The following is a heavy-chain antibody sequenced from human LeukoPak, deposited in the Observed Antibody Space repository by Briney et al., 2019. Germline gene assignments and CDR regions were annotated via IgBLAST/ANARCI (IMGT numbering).Heavy chain of an antibody. D-gene: IGHD6-13*01. CDR1: GFTFSSYG. CDR2: ISYDGSNT. Sequence: AGGSLRLSCAASGFTFSSYGMHWVRQAPGKGLEWLAVISYDGSNTYYAESVKGRFTISKDNSKNTLSLQMNSLRVEDTAVYYCARDITAAGYVGHFQHWGQGTLVTASS. J-gene: IGHJ1*01. CDR3: ARDITAAGYVGHFQH. V-gene: IGHV3-30*19.